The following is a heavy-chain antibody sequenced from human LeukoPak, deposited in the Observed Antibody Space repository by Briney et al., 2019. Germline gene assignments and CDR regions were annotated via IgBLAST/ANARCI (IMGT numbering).Heavy chain of an antibody. Sequence: GGSLRLSCAASGFTVSSSYMSWVRQAPGKGLEWVSVIYAGGSTYYADSVKGRFTISRHNSNNTLYLQMNSLRAEDTAVYYCARNYRGNLFHPWGQGTLVTVSS. CDR2: IYAGGST. CDR3: ARNYRGNLFHP. J-gene: IGHJ5*02. V-gene: IGHV3-53*01. D-gene: IGHD4-23*01. CDR1: GFTVSSSY.